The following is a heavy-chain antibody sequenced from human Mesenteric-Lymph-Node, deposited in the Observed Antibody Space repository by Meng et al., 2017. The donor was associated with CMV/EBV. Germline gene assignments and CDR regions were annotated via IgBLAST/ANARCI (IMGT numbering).Heavy chain of an antibody. V-gene: IGHV3-30*02. Sequence: GESLKISCAASGFTFSISGMHWVRQAPGKGLEWVALIRSDGSDEYYADSVKGRFTISRDNSKNTVFLQMNSLRAEDTAVYYCAKDKGFRYLEWSSVRGQGTLVTVSS. D-gene: IGHD3-3*01. J-gene: IGHJ4*02. CDR2: IRSDGSDE. CDR1: GFTFSISG. CDR3: AKDKGFRYLEWSSV.